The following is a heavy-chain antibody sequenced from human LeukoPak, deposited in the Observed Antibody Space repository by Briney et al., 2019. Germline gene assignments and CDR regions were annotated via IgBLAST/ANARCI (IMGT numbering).Heavy chain of an antibody. J-gene: IGHJ4*02. D-gene: IGHD1-20*01. CDR1: GGSISSGAYY. Sequence: SETLSLTCTVSGGSISSGAYYWSWVRQHPGKGLEWIAYIYYSGSPYYNLSLKTRVTISVDTSNNQFSLKLSSVTAADTAVYYCARTHITGTGYFDYWGQGTLVTVSS. V-gene: IGHV4-31*03. CDR2: IYYSGSP. CDR3: ARTHITGTGYFDY.